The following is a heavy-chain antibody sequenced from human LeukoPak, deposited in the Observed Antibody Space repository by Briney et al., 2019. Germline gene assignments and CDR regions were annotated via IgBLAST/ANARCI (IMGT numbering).Heavy chain of an antibody. D-gene: IGHD3-10*01. Sequence: PGGSLRLSCAAFGFTFSRYDMHWVRQATGKGLEWVSAIGTAGDTYYPGSVKGRFTISRENAKNSLYLQMNSLRAGDTAVYYCARLVRGAFDYWGQGTLVTVSS. CDR2: IGTAGDT. J-gene: IGHJ4*02. V-gene: IGHV3-13*01. CDR1: GFTFSRYD. CDR3: ARLVRGAFDY.